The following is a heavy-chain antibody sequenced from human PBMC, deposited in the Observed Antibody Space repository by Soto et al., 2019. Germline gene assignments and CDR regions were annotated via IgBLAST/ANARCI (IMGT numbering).Heavy chain of an antibody. CDR2: IYYSGST. Sequence: SETMSLTCAVSGGSISSSSYYWGWIRQPPGKGLEWIGSIYYSGSTYYNPSLKSRVTISVDTSKNQFSLKLSSVTAADTAVYYCARHGQYCSGGSCYSGLYNWFDPWGQGTLVTVSS. CDR3: ARHGQYCSGGSCYSGLYNWFDP. J-gene: IGHJ5*02. V-gene: IGHV4-39*01. D-gene: IGHD2-15*01. CDR1: GGSISSSSYY.